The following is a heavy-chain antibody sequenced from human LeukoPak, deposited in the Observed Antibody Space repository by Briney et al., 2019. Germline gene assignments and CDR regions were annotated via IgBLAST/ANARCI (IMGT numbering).Heavy chain of an antibody. J-gene: IGHJ3*02. CDR3: ARTYFDWSLAAFDI. CDR2: INHSGST. D-gene: IGHD3-9*01. V-gene: IGHV4-34*01. Sequence: SETLSLTCAVYGGSFSGYYWSWIRQPPGKGLEWIGEINHSGSTNYNPSLKSRVTISVDTSKNQFSLKLSSVTAADTAVYYCARTYFDWSLAAFDIWGQGTMVTVSS. CDR1: GGSFSGYY.